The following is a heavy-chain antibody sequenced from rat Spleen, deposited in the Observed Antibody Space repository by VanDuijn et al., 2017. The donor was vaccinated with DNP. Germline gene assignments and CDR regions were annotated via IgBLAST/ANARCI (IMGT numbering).Heavy chain of an antibody. V-gene: IGHV5-7*01. CDR3: TTEDVYYGFDY. Sequence: EVQLVESGGGLVQPGRSMKLSCAASGFTFSNYDMAWVRQAPKKGLEWVATISYDGSSTYYRDSVKGRFTISRDNAKSTLYLQMDSLRSEDTATDYCTTEDVYYGFDYWGQGVMVTVSS. J-gene: IGHJ2*01. CDR1: GFTFSNYD. CDR2: ISYDGSST. D-gene: IGHD1-6*01.